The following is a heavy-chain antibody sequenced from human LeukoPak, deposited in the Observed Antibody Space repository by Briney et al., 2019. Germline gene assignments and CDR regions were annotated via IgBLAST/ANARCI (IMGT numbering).Heavy chain of an antibody. D-gene: IGHD2-8*01. CDR3: ARSWRGYAIGDY. V-gene: IGHV1-18*01. J-gene: IGHJ4*02. CDR1: GYTFTSYV. Sequence: GASVKVSCKASGYTFTSYVINWVRQAPGQGLEWVGWISGYNGKTKYAQKLQGRVTMTTDTSTSTAYMELRSLRSDDTAVYYCARSWRGYAIGDYWGQGTLVTVSS. CDR2: ISGYNGKT.